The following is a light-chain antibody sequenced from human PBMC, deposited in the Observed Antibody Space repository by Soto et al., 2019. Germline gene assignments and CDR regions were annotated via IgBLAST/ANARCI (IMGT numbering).Light chain of an antibody. V-gene: IGLV2-14*01. CDR3: TSYTSSTTLVV. J-gene: IGLJ2*01. Sequence: QSALTQPASVSGSPGQSITISCTGTSSDVGGYVSWYQQHPGKAPKLMIYDVSNRPSGVSNRFSGSKSGNTASLTISGLQAEDEADYYCTSYTSSTTLVVFGGGTKLTVL. CDR1: SSDVGGY. CDR2: DVS.